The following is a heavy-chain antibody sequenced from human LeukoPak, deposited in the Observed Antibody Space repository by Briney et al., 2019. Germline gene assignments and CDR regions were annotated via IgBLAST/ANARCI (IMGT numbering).Heavy chain of an antibody. Sequence: GGSLRLSCAASGFTFSSYGMHWVRQASGKGLEWVAFIRYDGSNKYYADSVKGRFTISRDNSKNTLYLQMNSLRAEDTAVYYCAKPDIVVVPAAIVSWGQGTLVTVSS. D-gene: IGHD2-2*01. V-gene: IGHV3-30*02. CDR1: GFTFSSYG. CDR3: AKPDIVVVPAAIVS. J-gene: IGHJ5*02. CDR2: IRYDGSNK.